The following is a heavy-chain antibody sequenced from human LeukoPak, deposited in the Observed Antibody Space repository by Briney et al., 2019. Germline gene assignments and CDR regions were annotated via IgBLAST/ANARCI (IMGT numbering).Heavy chain of an antibody. J-gene: IGHJ4*02. CDR1: GGSISSYY. D-gene: IGHD1-26*01. Sequence: PSETLSLTCTVSGGSISSYYWSWIRQPPGKGLEWIGYIYYSGSTNYNPSLKSRVTISVDTSKNQFSLKLSSVTAADTAVYYCARVKESSGSYPTSEFDYWGQGTLVTVSS. CDR2: IYYSGST. V-gene: IGHV4-59*01. CDR3: ARVKESSGSYPTSEFDY.